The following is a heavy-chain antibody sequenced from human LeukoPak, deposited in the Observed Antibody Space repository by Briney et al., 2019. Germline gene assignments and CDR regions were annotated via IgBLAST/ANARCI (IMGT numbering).Heavy chain of an antibody. D-gene: IGHD3-9*01. CDR1: GGSFSGYY. CDR2: INHSGST. V-gene: IGHV4-34*01. J-gene: IGHJ3*02. Sequence: SETLSLTCAVYGGSFSGYYWSWIRQPPGKGLEWIGEINHSGSTNYNPSLKSRVTISVDTSTNQLSLKLSSVTAADTAVYYCARVRSGFFDWRGPFDIWGQGTMVTVSS. CDR3: ARVRSGFFDWRGPFDI.